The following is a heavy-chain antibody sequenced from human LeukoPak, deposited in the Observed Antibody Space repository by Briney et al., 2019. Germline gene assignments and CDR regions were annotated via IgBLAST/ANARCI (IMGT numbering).Heavy chain of an antibody. CDR2: ISGGSGST. CDR1: GFIFRRYA. J-gene: IGHJ3*02. CDR3: AKDKYGDYDDAFDI. D-gene: IGHD4-17*01. V-gene: IGHV3-23*01. Sequence: GGSLRLSCAASGFIFRRYAMSWVRQAPGKGLEWVSIISGGSGSTYHADSVKGRFTISRDNSKNSLFLHMNSLRAQDTAVYYCAKDKYGDYDDAFDIWGQGTMVTVS.